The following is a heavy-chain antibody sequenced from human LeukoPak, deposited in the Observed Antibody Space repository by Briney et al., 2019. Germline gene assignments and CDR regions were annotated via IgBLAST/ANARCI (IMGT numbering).Heavy chain of an antibody. V-gene: IGHV3-48*01. CDR1: GFTFSSYS. D-gene: IGHD1-26*01. J-gene: IGHJ6*03. CDR2: ISSSSTI. CDR3: ARDPYSGNYGAYYYYYMDV. Sequence: PGGSLRLSCAASGFTFSSYSMNWVRQAPGKGLEWVSYISSSSTIYYADSVKGRFTISRDNAKNSLYLQMDSLRVEDTAEYYCARDPYSGNYGAYYYYYMDVWGKGTTVTVSS.